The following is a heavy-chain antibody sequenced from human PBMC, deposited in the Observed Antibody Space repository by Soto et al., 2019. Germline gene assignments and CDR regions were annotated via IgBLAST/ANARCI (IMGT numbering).Heavy chain of an antibody. CDR2: IRSKTDGGTA. CDR3: PTTGSCSGTSCYSVLDY. Sequence: EVQLVESGGGLVQPGGSLRLSCAASGFTFTNAWMTWVRQAPGKGLEWVGRIRSKTDGGTADFVAPVKGRFTMSRDDSKNTLYLEMSSLKIEETAVDHCPTTGSCSGTSCYSVLDYWGQGTRVTVSS. J-gene: IGHJ4*02. D-gene: IGHD2-2*01. CDR1: GFTFTNAW. V-gene: IGHV3-15*05.